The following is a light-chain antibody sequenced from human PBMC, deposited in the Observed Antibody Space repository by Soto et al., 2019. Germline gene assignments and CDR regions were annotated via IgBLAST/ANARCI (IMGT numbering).Light chain of an antibody. Sequence: AIRMTQSPSSLSASTGDRVTITCRASQGISSYLAWYQQKPGKAPKLLIYAASTLQSGVPSRFRGSGSGTDFTLTISCLHSEDFATYYCQQYYSYPLTFGQGTRLEIK. CDR2: AAS. J-gene: IGKJ5*01. CDR3: QQYYSYPLT. V-gene: IGKV1-8*01. CDR1: QGISSY.